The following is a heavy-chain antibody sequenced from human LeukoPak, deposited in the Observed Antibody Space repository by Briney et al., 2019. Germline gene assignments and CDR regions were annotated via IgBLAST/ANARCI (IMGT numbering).Heavy chain of an antibody. CDR3: AKATDYYDSSGYYPFDY. CDR2: ISGSGGST. CDR1: GFTFSSYA. D-gene: IGHD3-22*01. Sequence: GGSLRYSCAASGFTFSSYAMSWVRQAPGKGLEWVSAISGSGGSTYYADSVKGRFTISRDNSKNTLYLQMNSLRAEDTAVYYCAKATDYYDSSGYYPFDYWGQGTLVTVSS. J-gene: IGHJ4*02. V-gene: IGHV3-23*01.